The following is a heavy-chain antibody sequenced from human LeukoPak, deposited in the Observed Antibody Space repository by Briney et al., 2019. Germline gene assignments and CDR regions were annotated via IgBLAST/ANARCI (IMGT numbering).Heavy chain of an antibody. D-gene: IGHD6-13*01. J-gene: IGHJ4*02. CDR3: ATGVHGIAAAGDYYFDY. Sequence: PSETLSLTCTVSGGSISSYYWSWIRQPPGKGLEWIGYIYHSGTTNYNPSLKSRVTISVDTSKNQFSLKLSSVTAADTAVYYCATGVHGIAAAGDYYFDYWGQGTLVTVSS. CDR2: IYHSGTT. CDR1: GGSISSYY. V-gene: IGHV4-59*01.